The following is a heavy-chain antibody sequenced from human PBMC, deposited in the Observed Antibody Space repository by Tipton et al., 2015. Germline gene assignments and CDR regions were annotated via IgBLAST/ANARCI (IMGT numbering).Heavy chain of an antibody. CDR2: IQYSGST. CDR3: ARARGRHGGLFDS. CDR1: GAFINSYY. Sequence: TLSLTCTVSGAFINSYYWSWIRQPPGKGLEWIGYIQYSGSTNYNPSLKSRVTISVDTSKTQFSLKMSSVTASDTAVYYCARARGRHGGLFDSWGQGILVTVSS. J-gene: IGHJ4*02. D-gene: IGHD4-23*01. V-gene: IGHV4-59*01.